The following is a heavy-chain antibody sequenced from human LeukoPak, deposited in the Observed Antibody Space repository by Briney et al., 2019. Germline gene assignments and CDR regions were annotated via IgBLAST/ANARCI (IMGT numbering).Heavy chain of an antibody. CDR3: AYPASSVLFEF. CDR2: IFDNGTI. V-gene: IGHV4-39*01. CDR1: GASISSSNHF. Sequence: SKSLSLACTVSGASISSSNHFWGWIRQPPGKALEGIGTIFDNGTIYYTQSLKGRVTISVDTSMNQFFMNLKSLTAADTDVYCCAYPASSVLFEFWGQGTLVTVSS. D-gene: IGHD3-10*01. J-gene: IGHJ4*02.